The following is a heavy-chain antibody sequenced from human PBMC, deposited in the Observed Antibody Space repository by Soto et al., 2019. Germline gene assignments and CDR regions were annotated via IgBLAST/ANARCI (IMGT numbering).Heavy chain of an antibody. CDR2: FFIGGNT. CDR1: GGSISSSRCH. Sequence: SETLSLTCTVSGGSISSSRCHWGWIRQPPGKGLEWIASFFIGGNTNYNPSLKSRVTISVDTSKNQFSLKLSSVTAADTAVYYCARVAGYSSSWYWGDYFDYWGQGTLVTVSS. D-gene: IGHD6-13*01. CDR3: ARVAGYSSSWYWGDYFDY. J-gene: IGHJ4*02. V-gene: IGHV4-39*07.